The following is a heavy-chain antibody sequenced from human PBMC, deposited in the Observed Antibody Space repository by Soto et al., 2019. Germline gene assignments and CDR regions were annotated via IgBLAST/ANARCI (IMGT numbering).Heavy chain of an antibody. CDR3: ARLQAAAGDNDLIFDY. CDR1: GYSFTSYW. Sequence: PGESLKISCKGSGYSFTSYWIGWVRQMPEKGLEWMGIIYPGDSETRYSPSFQGQVTISADKSISTAYLQWSSLKASDTAMYYCARLQAAAGDNDLIFDYWGQGTLVTGSS. J-gene: IGHJ4*02. D-gene: IGHD6-13*01. CDR2: IYPGDSET. V-gene: IGHV5-51*01.